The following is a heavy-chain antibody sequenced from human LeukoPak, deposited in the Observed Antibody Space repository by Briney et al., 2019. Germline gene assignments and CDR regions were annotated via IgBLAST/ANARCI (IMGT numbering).Heavy chain of an antibody. CDR3: ARVKGRFQVFNWFDP. CDR2: IHHSGAT. V-gene: IGHV4-38-2*02. J-gene: IGHJ5*02. Sequence: PSETLSLTCIVSGHSIINSYYWGWIRQPPGKGLEWIGSIHHSGATYYNPSLKSRVTISVDRSKNQFSLKLSSVTAADTAVYYCARVKGRFQVFNWFDPWGQGTLVTVSS. CDR1: GHSIINSYY.